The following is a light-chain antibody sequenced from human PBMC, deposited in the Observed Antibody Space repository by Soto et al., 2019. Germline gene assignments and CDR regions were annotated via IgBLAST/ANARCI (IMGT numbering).Light chain of an antibody. CDR2: DIS. CDR3: QQRSNRIT. CDR1: QSVSGS. Sequence: VLTQSPATLSLSPGESAILSCRASQSVSGSLAWYQQXPGQAPRVLIYDISTRAAAIPTRFSGSGSGTDFTLTVSSLEPEDFAHYYCQQRSNRITFGQGTRLEIK. V-gene: IGKV3-11*01. J-gene: IGKJ5*01.